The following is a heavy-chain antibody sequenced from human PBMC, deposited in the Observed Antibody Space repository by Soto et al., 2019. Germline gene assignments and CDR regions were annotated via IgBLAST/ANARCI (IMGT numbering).Heavy chain of an antibody. Sequence: SETLSLTCTVSGGSISSSSYYWGWIRQPPGKGLEWIGSIYYSGSTYYNPSLKSRVTISVDTSKNQFSLKLSSVTAADTAVYYCARPGYCSGGSCSDYWVQGYLLP. J-gene: IGHJ4*02. CDR2: IYYSGST. CDR1: GGSISSSSYY. D-gene: IGHD2-15*01. V-gene: IGHV4-39*01. CDR3: ARPGYCSGGSCSDY.